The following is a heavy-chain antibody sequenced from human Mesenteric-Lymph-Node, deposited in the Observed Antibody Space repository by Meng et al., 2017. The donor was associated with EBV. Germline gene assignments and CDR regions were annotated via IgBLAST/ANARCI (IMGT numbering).Heavy chain of an antibody. D-gene: IGHD5-12*01. CDR1: GGSHGSGGSS. V-gene: IGHV4-30-2*01. Sequence: QVRGPGPDVGTSPQHARRPCAVSGGSHGSGGSSWGLIRQPPGKGLEWIGDLFHSGSTYYNPSLKSRVTIIVDRSKNQFSLKLSSVTAADTAVYYCARGGGEYSGYDPKWLDPWGQGTLVTVSS. CDR2: LFHSGST. CDR3: ARGGGEYSGYDPKWLDP. J-gene: IGHJ5*02.